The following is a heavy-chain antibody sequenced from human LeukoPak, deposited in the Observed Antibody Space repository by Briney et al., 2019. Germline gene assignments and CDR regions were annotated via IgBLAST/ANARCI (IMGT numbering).Heavy chain of an antibody. CDR3: ARGGDYVWGSYHTPLDY. CDR2: ISSSGSTI. D-gene: IGHD3-16*02. CDR1: GFTFGDYY. Sequence: PGGSLRLSXAASGFTFGDYYMSWIRQTPGKGLEWVSYISSSGSTIYYADSVKGRFTISRDNAKNSLYLQMNSLRAEDTAVYYCARGGDYVWGSYHTPLDYWGQGTLVTVSS. V-gene: IGHV3-11*04. J-gene: IGHJ4*02.